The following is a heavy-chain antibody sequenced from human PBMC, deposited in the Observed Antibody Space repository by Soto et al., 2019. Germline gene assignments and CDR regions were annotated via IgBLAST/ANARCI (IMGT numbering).Heavy chain of an antibody. V-gene: IGHV3-15*01. J-gene: IGHJ6*02. Sequence: PGGSLRLSCAASGFTFSNAWMSWVRQAPGKGLEWVGRIKSKTDGGTTDYAAPVKGRFTISRDDSKNTLYLQMNSLKTEDTAVYYCTTDNIFWSGYYPYYYYGMDVWGQGTTVTVSS. CDR3: TTDNIFWSGYYPYYYYGMDV. CDR1: GFTFSNAW. CDR2: IKSKTDGGTT. D-gene: IGHD3-3*01.